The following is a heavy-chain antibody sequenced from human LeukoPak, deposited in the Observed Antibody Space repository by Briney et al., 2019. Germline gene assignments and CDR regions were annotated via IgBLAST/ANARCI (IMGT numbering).Heavy chain of an antibody. CDR3: ARGSGWWGY. Sequence: SETLSLTCTVSGGSISSYYWSWIRQPPGKGLEWIGYIYYSGSTNYNPSLKSRVTISVDTSKNQFSLKLSSVTAADTAVYYCARGSGWWGYWGQGTLVTVSS. V-gene: IGHV4-59*01. D-gene: IGHD6-19*01. CDR2: IYYSGST. J-gene: IGHJ4*02. CDR1: GGSISSYY.